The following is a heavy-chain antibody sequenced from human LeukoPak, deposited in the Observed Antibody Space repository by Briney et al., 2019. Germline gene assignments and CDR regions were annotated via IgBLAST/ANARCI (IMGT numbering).Heavy chain of an antibody. CDR1: GGSISSSSYY. D-gene: IGHD6-13*01. Sequence: SETLSLTCSVSGGSISSSSYYWGWIRQPPGKGLEWIGTFHYSGSTYYNPSLKSRVTISVDTSKNQFSLKLNSVTAADTAVYYCARDHSSSPEDYWGQGTLVTVSS. V-gene: IGHV4-39*07. CDR3: ARDHSSSPEDY. CDR2: FHYSGST. J-gene: IGHJ4*02.